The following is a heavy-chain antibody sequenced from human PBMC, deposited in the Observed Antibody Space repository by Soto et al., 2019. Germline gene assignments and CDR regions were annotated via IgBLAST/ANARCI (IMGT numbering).Heavy chain of an antibody. CDR2: IYYSGST. J-gene: IGHJ5*02. CDR3: ARDLGVGTPWPLGGWFDP. D-gene: IGHD1-1*01. Sequence: SETLSLTCAVYGGSFIGYYWSWIRQHPWKGLEWIGYIYYSGSTYYNPSLKSRVTISVDTSKNQFSLKLSSVTAADTAVYYCARDLGVGTPWPLGGWFDPWGQGTLVTVSS. CDR1: GGSFIGYY. V-gene: IGHV4-31*11.